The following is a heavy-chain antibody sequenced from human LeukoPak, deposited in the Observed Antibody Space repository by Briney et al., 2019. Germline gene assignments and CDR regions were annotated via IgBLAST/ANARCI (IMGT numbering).Heavy chain of an antibody. CDR1: GGSISSSSYY. Sequence: SETLSLTCTVSGGSISSSSYYWGWIRQPPGKGLEWIGSIYYSESTYYSPSLKSRVTISVDTSNNQFSLKLSSVTAADTAVYYCARSAYFDSGSYNYWGQGALVTVSS. J-gene: IGHJ4*02. CDR2: IYYSEST. V-gene: IGHV4-39*07. D-gene: IGHD3-10*01. CDR3: ARSAYFDSGSYNY.